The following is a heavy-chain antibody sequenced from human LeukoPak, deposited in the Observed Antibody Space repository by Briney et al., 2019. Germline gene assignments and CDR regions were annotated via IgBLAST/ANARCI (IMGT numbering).Heavy chain of an antibody. CDR3: SGGGEGLTFDY. CDR2: ISSSSSYI. D-gene: IGHD3-3*01. V-gene: IGHV3-21*01. J-gene: IGHJ4*02. Sequence: GGSLRLSCAASGFTFSSYSMNWVRQAPGKGLEWVSSISSSSSYIYYADSVKGRFTISRDNAKNSLYLQMNSLRAEDTAVYYCSGGGEGLTFDYWGQGTLVTVSS. CDR1: GFTFSSYS.